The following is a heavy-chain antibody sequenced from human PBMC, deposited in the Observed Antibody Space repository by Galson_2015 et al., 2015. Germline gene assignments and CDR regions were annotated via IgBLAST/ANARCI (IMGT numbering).Heavy chain of an antibody. D-gene: IGHD1-26*01. CDR3: AKDNSSVGATSFDC. V-gene: IGHV3-43*01. J-gene: IGHJ4*02. CDR2: ISWDGGST. CDR1: GFTFDDYT. Sequence: SLRLSCAASGFTFDDYTMHWVRQAPGKGLEWVSLISWDGGSTYYADSVKGRFTISRDNSKNSLHLQMNSLRTEDTALYYCAKDNSSVGATSFDCWGQGTLVTVSS.